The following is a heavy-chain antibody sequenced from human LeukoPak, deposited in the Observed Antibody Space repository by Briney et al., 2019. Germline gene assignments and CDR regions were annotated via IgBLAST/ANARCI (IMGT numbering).Heavy chain of an antibody. D-gene: IGHD4-17*01. Sequence: SETLSLTCTVSGGSIISYYWSWIRQPPGKGLEWIGYIYYSGTTNYNPSLKSRVTISVGTSKNQFSLKVNSVTAADTAVYYCVRSKSGTYGWFDPWGQGTLVTVSS. J-gene: IGHJ5*02. CDR2: IYYSGTT. V-gene: IGHV4-59*01. CDR3: VRSKSGTYGWFDP. CDR1: GGSIISYY.